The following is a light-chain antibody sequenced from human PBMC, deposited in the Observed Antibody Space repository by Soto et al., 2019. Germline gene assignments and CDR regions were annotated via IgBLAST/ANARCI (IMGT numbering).Light chain of an antibody. V-gene: IGKV3-15*01. CDR1: QSVSSN. CDR2: GAS. CDR3: QQYTNWPPWT. Sequence: EIVMTQSPATLSMSPGERATLSCRASQSVSSNLAWYQQKPGQPPRPLIYGASARATGIPARFSGSGSGTEFTLTISSLQSEDFAVYYCQQYTNWPPWTFGQGTRVEIK. J-gene: IGKJ1*01.